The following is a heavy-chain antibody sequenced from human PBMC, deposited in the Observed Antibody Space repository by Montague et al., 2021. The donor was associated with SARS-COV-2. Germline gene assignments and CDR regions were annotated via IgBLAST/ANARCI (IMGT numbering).Heavy chain of an antibody. CDR2: YNHSGST. J-gene: IGHJ4*02. CDR3: ARGHYSSSWYGIRYYFDY. Sequence: SETLSLTCAVYGGRFSGYYWSWIRKTPGKGLEWIGEYNHSGSTNYNPSLKSRVTISVDTSKNQFSLKLSSVTAADTAVYYCARGHYSSSWYGIRYYFDYWGQGTLVTVSS. CDR1: GGRFSGYY. D-gene: IGHD6-13*01. V-gene: IGHV4-34*01.